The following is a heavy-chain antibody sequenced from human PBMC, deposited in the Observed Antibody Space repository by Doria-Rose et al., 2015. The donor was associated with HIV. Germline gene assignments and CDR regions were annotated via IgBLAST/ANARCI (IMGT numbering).Heavy chain of an antibody. V-gene: IGHV1-3*01. CDR1: GYTFTRYA. J-gene: IGHJ4*02. CDR2: INVDNGNT. Sequence: VQLVQSGAEVKKPGASVRVSCKASGYTFTRYAMHWVRQAPGQRPEWMGWINVDNGNTEYSQKCQGRLTITRDPAGSTAYMELSSLTSDDTAVYYCAKDRVRVVQAATTLDFWGQGTLVTVSS. CDR3: AKDRVRVVQAATTLDF. D-gene: IGHD2-2*01.